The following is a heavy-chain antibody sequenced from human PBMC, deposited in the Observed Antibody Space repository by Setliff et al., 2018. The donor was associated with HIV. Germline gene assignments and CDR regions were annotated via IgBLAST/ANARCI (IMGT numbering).Heavy chain of an antibody. J-gene: IGHJ6*03. Sequence: KTSETLSLTCTVSGGSISSYYWSWIRQPAGKGLEWIGRIYTSGSTNYNPSLKSRVTMSVDTSKNQFSLKLSSVTAADTAVYFCARGFGAPYLFSGYMDVWGKGTTVTVSS. D-gene: IGHD1-26*01. CDR3: ARGFGAPYLFSGYMDV. CDR2: IYTSGST. CDR1: GGSISSYY. V-gene: IGHV4-4*07.